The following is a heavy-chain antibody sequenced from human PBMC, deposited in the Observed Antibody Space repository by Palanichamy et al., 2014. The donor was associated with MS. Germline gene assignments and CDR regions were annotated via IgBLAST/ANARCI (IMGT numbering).Heavy chain of an antibody. V-gene: IGHV3-23*04. CDR2: ISGRGGST. J-gene: IGHJ4*02. CDR1: GFTFSNYG. D-gene: IGHD4-17*01. Sequence: EVQLVESGGGLVQPGGSLRLSCAASGFTFSNYGTSWVRQAPGKGLEWVSGISGRGGSTYADAVKGRFTISRDNSKNTLYLQMNSLRAEDTAVYYCAGRPGEQPYYFDYWGQGTLVTVSP. CDR3: AGRPGEQPYYFDY.